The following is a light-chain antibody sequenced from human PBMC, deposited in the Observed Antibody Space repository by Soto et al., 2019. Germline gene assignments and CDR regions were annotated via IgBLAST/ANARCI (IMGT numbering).Light chain of an antibody. Sequence: DIQIGQCPSFLSGSIGDIVTITCRASQGISSWLAWYQQKPGKAPKLLIYAASSLQSGVPSRFSGSGSGTDFTLTISSLQHEDFPPSYCHQATSFPQAPFGPRTRLEIK. CDR2: AAS. J-gene: IGKJ5*01. CDR1: QGISSW. CDR3: HQATSFPQAP. V-gene: IGKV1-12*01.